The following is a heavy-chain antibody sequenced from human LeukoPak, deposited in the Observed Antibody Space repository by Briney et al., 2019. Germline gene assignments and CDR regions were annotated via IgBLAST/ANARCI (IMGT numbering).Heavy chain of an antibody. CDR1: GGSISNYY. CDR3: AGGYGSGSYSS. V-gene: IGHV4-4*07. J-gene: IGHJ4*02. D-gene: IGHD3-10*01. CDR2: LHTSGSYT. Sequence: SETLSLTCTVSGGSISNYYWSWIRQPAGKGLEWMGRLHTSGSYTYYKSSLKSRLTMSLDTSTRLFSLKLTSVTAADTAVYYCAGGYGSGSYSSWGQGTLVIVSS.